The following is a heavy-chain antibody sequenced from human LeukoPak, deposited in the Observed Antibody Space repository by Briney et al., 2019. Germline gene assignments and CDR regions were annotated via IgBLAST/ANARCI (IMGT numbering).Heavy chain of an antibody. V-gene: IGHV4-4*02. J-gene: IGHJ6*03. Sequence: SETLSLICTVSGGFISSSNWRGWVRPPPGKGLEWIGESYHSGSTNYNPSLKSRVTVSVDKPKNHLSLKLSSVTAADTAVYYCARDYYSGYDPEDRYYYYYMDVWGKGTTVTVSS. CDR1: GGFISSSNW. CDR3: ARDYYSGYDPEDRYYYYYMDV. D-gene: IGHD5-12*01. CDR2: SYHSGST.